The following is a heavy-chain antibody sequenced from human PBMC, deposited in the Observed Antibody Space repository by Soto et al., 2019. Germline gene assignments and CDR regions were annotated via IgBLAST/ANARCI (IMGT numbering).Heavy chain of an antibody. CDR3: ARLLLLAPWYFDL. J-gene: IGHJ2*01. CDR2: IYSGGST. D-gene: IGHD2-15*01. V-gene: IGHV4-39*02. CDR1: AGSVNTSPYY. Sequence: QLQLQESGPGLVQPSETLSLTCTVSAGSVNTSPYYWGWIRQPPGKGLEWIGTIYSGGSTYYSPSLKSRVSMSVDTSKNHFSLNVSSVTAADTAVYYCARLLLLAPWYFDLWGRGTLVTVSS.